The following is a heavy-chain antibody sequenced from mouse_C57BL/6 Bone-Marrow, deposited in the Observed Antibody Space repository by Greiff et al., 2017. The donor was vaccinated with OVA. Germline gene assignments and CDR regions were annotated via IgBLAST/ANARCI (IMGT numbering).Heavy chain of an antibody. D-gene: IGHD2-4*01. CDR3: ARGGLPLYAMDY. V-gene: IGHV1-55*01. J-gene: IGHJ4*01. CDR2: IYPGSGST. CDR1: GYTFTSYW. Sequence: QVQLQQSGAELVKPGASVKMSCKASGYTFTSYWITWVKQRPGQGLEWIGDIYPGSGSTNYNEKFKSKATLTVDTSSSTAYMQLSSLTSEDSAVYYCARGGLPLYAMDYWGQGTSVTVSS.